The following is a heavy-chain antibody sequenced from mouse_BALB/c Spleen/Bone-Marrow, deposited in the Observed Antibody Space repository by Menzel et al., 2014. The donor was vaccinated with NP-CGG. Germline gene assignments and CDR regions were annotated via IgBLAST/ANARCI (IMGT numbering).Heavy chain of an antibody. CDR3: AAGGGFSWFAY. Sequence: VQLQQSGAELVRPGVSVKISCKGSGYTFTDYAMHWVKQSHAKSLEWIGDISTYYGDASYNQKFKGKATMTVDKSSSLASLQPRRPSDEDSAIYYCAAGGGFSWFAYWGQGTLVTVSA. CDR1: GYTFTDYA. V-gene: IGHV1S137*01. J-gene: IGHJ3*01. CDR2: ISTYYGDA.